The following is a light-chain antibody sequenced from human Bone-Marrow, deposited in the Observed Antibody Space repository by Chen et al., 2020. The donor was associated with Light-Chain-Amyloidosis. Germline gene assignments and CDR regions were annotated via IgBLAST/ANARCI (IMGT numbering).Light chain of an antibody. J-gene: IGKJ2*03. Sequence: DIVMTQSPLSLPVTPGEPASISFRSSQSLLYSNGDNYLDWYLQKPGQSPQLLIYLGSNRASGVPDRFSGSGSGTDFTLKISRVEAEDVGVYYCMQALQTPRSFGQGTRLEIK. CDR1: QSLLYSNGDNY. CDR2: LGS. V-gene: IGKV2-28*01. CDR3: MQALQTPRS.